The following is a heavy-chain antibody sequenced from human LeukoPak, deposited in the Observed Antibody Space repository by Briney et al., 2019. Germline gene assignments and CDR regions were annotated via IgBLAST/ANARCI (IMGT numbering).Heavy chain of an antibody. CDR2: INPNTGGT. CDR1: GYTFTGHF. D-gene: IGHD4-17*01. Sequence: GASVKVSCKTSGYTFTGHFMHWVRQAPGQGPEWMGLINPNTGGTKYAQNFQSRVTLTRDTSITTVYMELSRLRSDDTATYYCARGFDSGDFALEFWGQGTLVTVSA. J-gene: IGHJ4*02. V-gene: IGHV1-2*02. CDR3: ARGFDSGDFALEF.